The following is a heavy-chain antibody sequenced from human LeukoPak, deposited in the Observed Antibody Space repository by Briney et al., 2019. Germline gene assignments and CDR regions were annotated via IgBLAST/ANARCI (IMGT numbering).Heavy chain of an antibody. CDR2: INEDGSST. CDR3: ARDPEEQWLFDY. J-gene: IGHJ4*02. V-gene: IGHV3-74*01. Sequence: GGSLRLSCAASGYTFSTYWMHWVRQGPGKGLVWVSRINEDGSSTSYAESVRGRFTISRDNAKNTLYLQMNSLRAEDTAVYYCARDPEEQWLFDYWGQGTLVTVSS. D-gene: IGHD6-19*01. CDR1: GYTFSTYW.